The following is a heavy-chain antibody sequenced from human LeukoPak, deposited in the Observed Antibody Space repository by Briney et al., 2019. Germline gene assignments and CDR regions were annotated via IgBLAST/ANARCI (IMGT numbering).Heavy chain of an antibody. V-gene: IGHV1-46*01. CDR1: GYTFTSYY. Sequence: ASVKVSCKASGYTFTSYYTHWVRQAPGQGLEWMGIINPSGGSTSYAQKFQGRVTMTRDTSTSTVYMELSSLRFEDTAVYYCTKSLGGYYAFDYWGQGTLVTVSS. J-gene: IGHJ4*02. CDR2: INPSGGST. CDR3: TKSLGGYYAFDY. D-gene: IGHD3-22*01.